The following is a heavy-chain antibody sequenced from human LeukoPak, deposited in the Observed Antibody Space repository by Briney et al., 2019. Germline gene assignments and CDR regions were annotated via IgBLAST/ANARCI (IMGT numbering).Heavy chain of an antibody. Sequence: SETLSLTCTVSGGSISSYYWSWIRQPPGKGLEWIGYIYYSGSTYYNPSLKSRVTISVDTSKNQFSLKLSSVTAADTAVYYCARIMDGSGSYYIDYWGQGTLVTVSS. J-gene: IGHJ4*02. CDR2: IYYSGST. D-gene: IGHD3-10*01. CDR3: ARIMDGSGSYYIDY. V-gene: IGHV4-59*12. CDR1: GGSISSYY.